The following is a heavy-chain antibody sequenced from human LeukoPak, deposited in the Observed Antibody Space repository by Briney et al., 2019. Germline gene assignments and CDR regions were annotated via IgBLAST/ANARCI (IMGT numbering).Heavy chain of an antibody. CDR2: ISYDGSNK. V-gene: IGHV3-30*14. CDR1: GFTFSSYA. Sequence: PGGSLRLSCAASGFTFSSYAMHWVRQAPGKGLEWVAVISYDGSNKYYADSVKGRFTISRDNSKNTLYLQMNSLRAEDTAVYYCARGGGAPRGYVDYWGQGTLVTVSS. CDR3: ARGGGAPRGYVDY. J-gene: IGHJ4*02. D-gene: IGHD3-16*01.